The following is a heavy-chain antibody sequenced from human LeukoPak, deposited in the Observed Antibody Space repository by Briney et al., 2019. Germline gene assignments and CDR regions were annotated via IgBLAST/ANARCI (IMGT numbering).Heavy chain of an antibody. CDR2: IYYSGST. D-gene: IGHD6-13*01. Sequence: SETLSLTCTVSGGSIGSSSYYWGWIRQPPGKGLEWIGSIYYSGSTYYNPSLKSRVTISVDTSKNQFSLKLSSVTAADTAVYYCARAVPPGYSSSWYLAFDYWGQGTLVTVSS. CDR1: GGSIGSSSYY. CDR3: ARAVPPGYSSSWYLAFDY. J-gene: IGHJ4*02. V-gene: IGHV4-39*01.